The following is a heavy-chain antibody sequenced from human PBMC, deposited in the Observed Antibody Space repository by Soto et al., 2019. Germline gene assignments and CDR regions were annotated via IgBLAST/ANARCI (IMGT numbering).Heavy chain of an antibody. Sequence: PGGSLRLSCAASGFTFSSYAMSWVRQAPGKGLEWVSAISGSGGSTYYADSVKGRFTISRDNSKNTLYLQMNSLRAEDTAVYYCAKDGRYSSSWYVKAPSHYFDYWGQGTLVTVSS. V-gene: IGHV3-23*01. J-gene: IGHJ4*02. D-gene: IGHD6-13*01. CDR3: AKDGRYSSSWYVKAPSHYFDY. CDR1: GFTFSSYA. CDR2: ISGSGGST.